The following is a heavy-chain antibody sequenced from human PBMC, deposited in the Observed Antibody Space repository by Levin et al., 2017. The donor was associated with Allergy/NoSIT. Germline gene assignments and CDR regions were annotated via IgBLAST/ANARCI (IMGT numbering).Heavy chain of an antibody. CDR1: GFTFRNYA. J-gene: IGHJ3*02. Sequence: GESLKISCAASGFTFRNYAMSWVRQAPGKGLEWVSAISGRGGTTYYADSVKGRFTISRDNSKNTPYLQMNSLRAEDTAVYYCAKDLYDFYYCSTSSCSLHPDAFDIWGQGTMVTVSS. V-gene: IGHV3-23*01. CDR2: ISGRGGTT. D-gene: IGHD2-15*01. CDR3: AKDLYDFYYCSTSSCSLHPDAFDI.